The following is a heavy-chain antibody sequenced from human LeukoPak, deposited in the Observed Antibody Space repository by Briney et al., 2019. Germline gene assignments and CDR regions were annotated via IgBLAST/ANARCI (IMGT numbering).Heavy chain of an antibody. CDR3: AKDLEQWLAGGPVDY. D-gene: IGHD6-19*01. J-gene: IGHJ4*02. Sequence: GGSLRLSCAASGFTFSSYAMSWVRQAPGKGLEWVSAISGSGGSTYYADSVKGRFTISRDNSKNTLYLQMNSLRAEDTAVYYCAKDLEQWLAGGPVDYWGQGTLVTVSS. CDR1: GFTFSSYA. CDR2: ISGSGGST. V-gene: IGHV3-23*01.